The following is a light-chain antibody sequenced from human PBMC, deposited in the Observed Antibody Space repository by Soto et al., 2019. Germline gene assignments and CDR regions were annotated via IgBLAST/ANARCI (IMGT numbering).Light chain of an antibody. CDR3: QCYDSSLSGSDV. Sequence: QSVLTQPPSVSGAPGQRVTISCTGSSSNIGAGYDVHWYQQLPGTAPKLLIYGNSNRPSGVPDRFSGSKSGTSASLAITGLQAEDEADYYCQCYDSSLSGSDVFGTGTKLTVL. CDR1: SSNIGAGYD. CDR2: GNS. V-gene: IGLV1-40*01. J-gene: IGLJ1*01.